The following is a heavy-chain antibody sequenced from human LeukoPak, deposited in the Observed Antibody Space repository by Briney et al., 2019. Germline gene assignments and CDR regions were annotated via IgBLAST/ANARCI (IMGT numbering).Heavy chain of an antibody. Sequence: GSLKLSCAASGSTFSGSAMHWVRQASGKGLEWVGRIRSKANSYATAYAASVKGRFTISRDDSKNTAYLQMNSLKTEDTAVYYCTHRAVAGAYYYGMDVWGQGTTVTVSS. V-gene: IGHV3-73*01. CDR1: GSTFSGSA. CDR3: THRAVAGAYYYGMDV. CDR2: IRSKANSYAT. D-gene: IGHD6-19*01. J-gene: IGHJ6*02.